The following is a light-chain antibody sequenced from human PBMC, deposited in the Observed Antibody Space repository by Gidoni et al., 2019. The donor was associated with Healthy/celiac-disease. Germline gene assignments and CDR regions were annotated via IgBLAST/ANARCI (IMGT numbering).Light chain of an antibody. V-gene: IGKV1-9*01. Sequence: DIQLTQSPSFLSASVGDRVTITCRASQGISSYLAWYQQQPGKAPKPLIYAASTLQSGVPSRCSGSGSGTEFTLTISSLQPEDFATYYCQQLNSYPRTFGQGTKVEIK. CDR2: AAS. J-gene: IGKJ1*01. CDR3: QQLNSYPRT. CDR1: QGISSY.